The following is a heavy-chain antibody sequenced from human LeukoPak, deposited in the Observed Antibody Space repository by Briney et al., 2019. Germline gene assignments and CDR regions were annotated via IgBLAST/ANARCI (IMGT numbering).Heavy chain of an antibody. V-gene: IGHV4-34*01. J-gene: IGHJ3*02. CDR2: INHSGST. CDR3: ATRRGYYYGSSVLDAFDI. CDR1: GGSFSGYY. D-gene: IGHD3-22*01. Sequence: SETLSLTCAVYGGSFSGYYWSWIRQPPGKGLEWIGEINHSGSTNYNPSLKSRVTISVDTSKNQFSLKLSSVTAADTAVYYCATRRGYYYGSSVLDAFDIWGQGTMVTVSS.